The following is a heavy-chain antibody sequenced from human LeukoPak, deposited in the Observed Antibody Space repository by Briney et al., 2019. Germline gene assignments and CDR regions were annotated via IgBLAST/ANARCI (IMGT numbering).Heavy chain of an antibody. CDR3: ARAYSSSWYYNWFDP. CDR1: GGSISNNNYY. V-gene: IGHV4-39*07. CDR2: IYNSGST. J-gene: IGHJ5*02. Sequence: SETLSLTCSVSGGSISNNNYYWGWIRQPPGKGLEWIGSIYNSGSTYYNPSLKSRVTISVDTSKNQFSLKLRSVTAADTAMYYCARAYSSSWYYNWFDPWGQGTLVTVSS. D-gene: IGHD6-13*01.